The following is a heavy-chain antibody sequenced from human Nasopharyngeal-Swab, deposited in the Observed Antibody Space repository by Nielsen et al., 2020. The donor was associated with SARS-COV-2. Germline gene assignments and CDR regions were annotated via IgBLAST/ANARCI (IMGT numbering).Heavy chain of an antibody. J-gene: IGHJ6*02. CDR1: GGTFSSYA. CDR3: ARGDTDYYYYGLDV. D-gene: IGHD5-18*01. V-gene: IGHV1-69*06. CDR2: IIPIFGTA. Sequence: SVKVSCKASGGTFSSYAISWVRQAPGQGLEWMGGIIPIFGTANYAQNFQGRVTITADKSTSTAYMDLSRLKSEDTAVYYCARGDTDYYYYGLDVWDQGTTVTVSS.